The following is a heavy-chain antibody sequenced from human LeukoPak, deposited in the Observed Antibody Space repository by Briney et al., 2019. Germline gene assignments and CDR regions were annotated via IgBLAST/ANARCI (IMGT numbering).Heavy chain of an antibody. J-gene: IGHJ4*02. D-gene: IGHD5-18*01. Sequence: SVKVSCKASGGTFINYAISWVGQAPGQGREWMGGIIPIFGTANYAQKFQGRVTITTDESTSTAYMELSSLRSEDTAVYYCARAVDTAMTAINWGQGTLVTVSS. V-gene: IGHV1-69*05. CDR1: GGTFINYA. CDR3: ARAVDTAMTAIN. CDR2: IIPIFGTA.